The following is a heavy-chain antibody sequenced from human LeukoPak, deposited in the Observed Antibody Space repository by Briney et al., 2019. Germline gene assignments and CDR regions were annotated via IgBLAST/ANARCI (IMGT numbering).Heavy chain of an antibody. CDR2: IYHSGST. Sequence: SETLSLTCAVSGYSISSGYYWGWIRQPPGKGLEWIGSIYHSGSTYYDPSLKSRVTISVDTSKNQFSLKLSSVTAADTAVYYCARHPPTRYQLLRYWFDPWGQGTLVTVSS. CDR3: ARHPPTRYQLLRYWFDP. J-gene: IGHJ5*02. V-gene: IGHV4-38-2*01. D-gene: IGHD2-2*01. CDR1: GYSISSGYY.